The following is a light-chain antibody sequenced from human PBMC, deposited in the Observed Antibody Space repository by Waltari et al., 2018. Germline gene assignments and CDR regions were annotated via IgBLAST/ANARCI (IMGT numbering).Light chain of an antibody. J-gene: IGKJ1*01. CDR3: QQRSKWPWS. Sequence: EIVLTQSPATLSLSPGERATLSCRASQSVNSQLAWYKHKPGQAPRLLRYYASIRVTGISARFSGSGSGTDFTLTISSLEPEDFAVYYCQQRSKWPWSFGQVTKVAIK. CDR2: YAS. V-gene: IGKV3-11*01. CDR1: QSVNSQ.